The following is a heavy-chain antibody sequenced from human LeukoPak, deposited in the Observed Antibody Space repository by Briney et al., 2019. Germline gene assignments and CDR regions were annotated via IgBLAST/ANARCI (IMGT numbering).Heavy chain of an antibody. CDR3: AGGYDILTGSYYFDY. J-gene: IGHJ4*02. Sequence: ASVKVSCKASGGTFSSYAISWLRQAPGQGLEWMGGIIPIFGTANYAQKFQGRVTITTDESTSTAYMELSSLRSEDTAVYYCAGGYDILTGSYYFDYWGQGTLVTVSS. CDR1: GGTFSSYA. CDR2: IIPIFGTA. D-gene: IGHD3-9*01. V-gene: IGHV1-69*05.